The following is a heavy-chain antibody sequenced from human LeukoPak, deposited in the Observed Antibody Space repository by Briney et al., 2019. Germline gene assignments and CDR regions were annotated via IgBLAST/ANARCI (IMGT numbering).Heavy chain of an antibody. CDR2: ISAYNGNT. V-gene: IGHV1-18*01. D-gene: IGHD3-22*01. J-gene: IGHJ3*02. Sequence: ASVKVSCKASGYTFTSYGISWVRQAPGQGLEWMGWISAYNGNTNYAQKLQGRVTMTTDTSTSTAYMELRSLRSDDTAVYYCAREFDLGITMKVVVIQGAFDIWGQGTMVTVSS. CDR3: AREFDLGITMKVVVIQGAFDI. CDR1: GYTFTSYG.